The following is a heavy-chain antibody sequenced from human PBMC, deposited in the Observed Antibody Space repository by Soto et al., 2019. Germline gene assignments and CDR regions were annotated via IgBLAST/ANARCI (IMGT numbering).Heavy chain of an antibody. CDR1: GFTFSSYD. D-gene: IGHD4-17*01. Sequence: PGGSLRLSCAASGFTFSSYDMHWVRQATGKGLEWVSAIGTAGDTYYPGSVKGRFTISRENAKNPLYLQMNSLRAGDTAVYYCARVSTADAFDIWGQGTMVTVSS. CDR3: ARVSTADAFDI. V-gene: IGHV3-13*01. J-gene: IGHJ3*02. CDR2: IGTAGDT.